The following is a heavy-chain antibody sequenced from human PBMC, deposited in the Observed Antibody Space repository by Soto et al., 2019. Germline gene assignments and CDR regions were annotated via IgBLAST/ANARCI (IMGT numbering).Heavy chain of an antibody. CDR3: AKDGTPSSSWFTEGLRFDY. Sequence: GGSLRLSCAASGFTFSSYGMHWVRQAPGKGLEWVAVISYDGSNKYYADSVKGRFTISRDNSKNTLYLQMNSLRAEDTAVYYCAKDGTPSSSWFTEGLRFDYWGQGTLVTVSS. D-gene: IGHD6-13*01. CDR1: GFTFSSYG. J-gene: IGHJ4*02. CDR2: ISYDGSNK. V-gene: IGHV3-30*18.